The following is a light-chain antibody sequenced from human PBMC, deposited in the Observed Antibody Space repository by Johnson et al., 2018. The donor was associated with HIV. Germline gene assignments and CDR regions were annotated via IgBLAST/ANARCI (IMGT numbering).Light chain of an antibody. V-gene: IGLV1-51*01. Sequence: SVLTQPPSVSAAPGQKVTISCSGSSSNIGNNYVSWYQQLPGTAPKLLIYDNNKRPSGIPDRFSGSKSGTSATLGITGLQTGDEADYYCGTWDSSLGAFYVFGTGTKVTVL. CDR3: GTWDSSLGAFYV. CDR1: SSNIGNNY. CDR2: DNN. J-gene: IGLJ1*01.